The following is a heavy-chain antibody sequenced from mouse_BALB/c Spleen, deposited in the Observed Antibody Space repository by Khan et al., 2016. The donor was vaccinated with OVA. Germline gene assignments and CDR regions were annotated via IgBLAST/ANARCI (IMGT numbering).Heavy chain of an antibody. Sequence: EVQLQESGPGLLKPSQTVSLTCTVTGISITTGNYRWSWIRQFPGNKLEWIGNIYYSGTITYNPSLTSRTTITRDTSKSQFFLEMNSLTAEDTATYFCARDYGSLYWYFDVWGAGTTVTVSS. V-gene: IGHV3-5*02. CDR1: GISITTGNYR. J-gene: IGHJ1*01. CDR2: IYYSGTI. CDR3: ARDYGSLYWYFDV. D-gene: IGHD1-1*01.